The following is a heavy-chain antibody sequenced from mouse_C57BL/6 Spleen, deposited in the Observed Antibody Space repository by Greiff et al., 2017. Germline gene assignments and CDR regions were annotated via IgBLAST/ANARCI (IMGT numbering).Heavy chain of an antibody. D-gene: IGHD2-1*01. CDR2: IDPDAGDT. J-gene: IGHJ3*01. Sequence: EVQLQQPGAELVRPGASVKLSCTASGFNFTDYCMHWVKQRPEQGLEWIGRIDPDAGDTEYAQKFQGKATLTADTSSNTAYMQLSSLTSEDTAVYYGTTYGNYVAWFAYWGQGTLVTVSA. CDR3: TTYGNYVAWFAY. V-gene: IGHV14-1*01. CDR1: GFNFTDYC.